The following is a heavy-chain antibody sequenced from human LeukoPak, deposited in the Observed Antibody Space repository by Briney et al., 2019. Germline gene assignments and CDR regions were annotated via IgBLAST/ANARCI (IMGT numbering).Heavy chain of an antibody. Sequence: GGSLRLSCAASGFTFSSYAMSWVRQAPGKGLEWDSAISGSGGSTYYADSVKGRFTISRDNSKNTLYLQMNSLRAEDTAVYYCAAGPDELGYCSSTSCPTSYPHYWGQGTLVTVSS. CDR3: AAGPDELGYCSSTSCPTSYPHY. J-gene: IGHJ4*02. D-gene: IGHD2-2*01. CDR1: GFTFSSYA. CDR2: ISGSGGST. V-gene: IGHV3-23*01.